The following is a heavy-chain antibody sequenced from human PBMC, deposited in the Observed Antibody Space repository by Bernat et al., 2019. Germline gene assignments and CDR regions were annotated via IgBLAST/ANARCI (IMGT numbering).Heavy chain of an antibody. D-gene: IGHD6-19*01. CDR3: ARGLGSGWYPPEADY. J-gene: IGHJ4*02. Sequence: QVQLVESGVGVVQPGRSLRLSCAASGFTFSSYAMHWVRQAPGKGLEWVAVISYDGSNKYYADSVKGRFTISRDNSKNTLYLQMNSLRAEDTAVYYCARGLGSGWYPPEADYWGQGTLVTVSS. CDR1: GFTFSSYA. CDR2: ISYDGSNK. V-gene: IGHV3-30*01.